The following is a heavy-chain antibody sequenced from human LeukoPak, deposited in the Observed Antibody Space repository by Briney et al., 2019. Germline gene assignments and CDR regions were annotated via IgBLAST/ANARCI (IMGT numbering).Heavy chain of an antibody. D-gene: IGHD3-9*01. V-gene: IGHV3-53*01. CDR2: IYSGGST. J-gene: IGHJ4*02. Sequence: GGSLRLSCAASGFTVSSNYMSWVRQAPGKGLEWVSVIYSGGSTYYADSVKGRFTISRDNSKNTLYLQMNSLRAEDTAVYYCAGGLTYDILTGYYPHWGQGTLVTVSS. CDR3: AGGLTYDILTGYYPH. CDR1: GFTVSSNY.